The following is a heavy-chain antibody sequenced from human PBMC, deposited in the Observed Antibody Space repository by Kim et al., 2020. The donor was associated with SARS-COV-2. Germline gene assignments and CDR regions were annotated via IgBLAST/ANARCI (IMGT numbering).Heavy chain of an antibody. CDR2: INHSGNS. CDR3: ARVGYSDSSGMDV. Sequence: SETLSLTCSVSGGTLDGYYWAWIRQPPGKGLEWIGEINHSGNSFHNPSLQSRVSLSVDMSRNQVSLNLRSVTAADTAVYYCARVGYSDSSGMDVWGQGTTVTVSS. D-gene: IGHD6-6*01. CDR1: GGTLDGYY. J-gene: IGHJ6*02. V-gene: IGHV4-34*01.